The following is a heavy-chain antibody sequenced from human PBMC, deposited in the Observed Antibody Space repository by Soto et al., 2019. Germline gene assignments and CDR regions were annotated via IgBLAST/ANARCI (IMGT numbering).Heavy chain of an antibody. D-gene: IGHD3-16*01. V-gene: IGHV3-53*02. Sequence: VQLVESGGGLIQAWGSLRLSCAVSGFTVSNNFMMWLRKAPGKGLEWVSLIYRGGSIYYADTVKGRFTISRDGYMHMLYLQMNSLTAEETDVYYCARAGNGQRGSPHWGQGNLV. J-gene: IGHJ4*02. CDR3: ARAGNGQRGSPH. CDR1: GFTVSNNF. CDR2: IYRGGSI.